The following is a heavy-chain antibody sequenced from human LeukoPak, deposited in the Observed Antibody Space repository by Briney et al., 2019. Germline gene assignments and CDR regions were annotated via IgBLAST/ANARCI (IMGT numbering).Heavy chain of an antibody. CDR2: VYFSGST. D-gene: IGHD3-16*01. J-gene: IGHJ5*02. CDR1: GGSISSGGYS. V-gene: IGHV4-61*02. Sequence: SSQTLSLTCAVSGGSISSGGYSWSWIRQPAGKGLEWIGRVYFSGSTNYNPSLKGRVTISVDTSKNHFSLSLMSVTAADTAVYYCVKDGGHTALDPWGQGTQVAVSS. CDR3: VKDGGHTALDP.